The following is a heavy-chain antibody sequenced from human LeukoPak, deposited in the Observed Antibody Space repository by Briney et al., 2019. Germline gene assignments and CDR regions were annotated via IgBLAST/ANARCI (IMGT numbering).Heavy chain of an antibody. J-gene: IGHJ4*02. D-gene: IGHD6-19*01. V-gene: IGHV3-30*03. CDR1: GFTFRNYG. CDR2: ISYDGNKK. Sequence: GGSLTLSCAASGFTFRNYGIHWVRQAPGRGLEWVAVISYDGNKKYYADSVKGRFPISRYNSKNTLYLQMNSLRAEDTAVYYCARGGSGWYKALDYWGQGTLVTVSS. CDR3: ARGGSGWYKALDY.